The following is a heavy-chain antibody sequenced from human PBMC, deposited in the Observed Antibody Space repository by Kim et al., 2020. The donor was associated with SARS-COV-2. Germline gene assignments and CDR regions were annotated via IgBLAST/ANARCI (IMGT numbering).Heavy chain of an antibody. J-gene: IGHJ4*02. CDR2: IHGDASGT. D-gene: IGHD3-3*01. CDR3: ARDWSFSEKGFDY. V-gene: IGHV3-7*01. CDR1: GFTFSLYQ. Sequence: GGSLRLSCATTGFTFSLYQMSWVRQAPGKGLEWVAKIHGDASGTYYADSVKGRFTISRDNAENSLTLQMNSLRAEDTAVYYCARDWSFSEKGFDYWGQG.